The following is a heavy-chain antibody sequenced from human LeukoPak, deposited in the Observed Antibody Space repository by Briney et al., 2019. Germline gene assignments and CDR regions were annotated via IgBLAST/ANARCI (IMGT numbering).Heavy chain of an antibody. V-gene: IGHV3-33*01. CDR3: ARDDDYDDHNTFDM. Sequence: SCKASGYTFTSYAMHWVRQAPGKGLEWVAVIWSHGNTKKYADSVTGRFTISRDNSKNTLYLEMNTLRAEDTAVYYCARDDDYDDHNTFDMWGHGTMVTVSS. D-gene: IGHD4-17*01. CDR1: GYTFTSYA. CDR2: IWSHGNTK. J-gene: IGHJ3*02.